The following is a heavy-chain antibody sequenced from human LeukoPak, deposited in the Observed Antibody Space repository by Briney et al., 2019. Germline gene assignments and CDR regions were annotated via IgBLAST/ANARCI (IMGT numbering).Heavy chain of an antibody. V-gene: IGHV1-2*02. CDR2: INPNSGGT. D-gene: IGHD6-6*01. J-gene: IGHJ4*02. CDR1: GYTFTSYG. Sequence: ASVKVSCKASGYTFTSYGISWVRQAPGQGLEWMGWINPNSGGTNYAQKFQGRVTMTRDTSISTAYMELSRLRSDDTAVYYCAREFDERSCYFDYWGQGTLVTVSS. CDR3: AREFDERSCYFDY.